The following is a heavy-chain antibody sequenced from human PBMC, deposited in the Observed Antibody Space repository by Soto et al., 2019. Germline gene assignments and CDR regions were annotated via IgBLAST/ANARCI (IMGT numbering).Heavy chain of an antibody. J-gene: IGHJ4*02. CDR2: ISAYNGNT. CDR3: ARLYYYDSSGYYYVEDF. V-gene: IGHV1-18*01. D-gene: IGHD3-22*01. Sequence: ASVKVSCKASGYSFTSYAISWVRQAPGQGLEWMGWISAYNGNTNYAQELQGRVTMTTDTSTSTAYMELRSLRSDDTAVYYCARLYYYDSSGYYYVEDFWGQGTLVTVSS. CDR1: GYSFTSYA.